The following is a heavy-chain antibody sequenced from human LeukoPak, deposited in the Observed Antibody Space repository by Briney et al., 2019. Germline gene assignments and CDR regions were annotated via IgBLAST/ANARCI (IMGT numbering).Heavy chain of an antibody. V-gene: IGHV1-24*01. J-gene: IGHJ4*02. CDR1: GYTLTELS. CDR3: ATFLLYYYDSSGYYFDY. Sequence: GASVKVSCKVSGYTLTELSMHWVRQAPGKGLEWMGGFDPEDGETIYAQKFQGRVTMTEDTSTDTAHMELSSLRSEDTAVYYCATFLLYYYDSSGYYFDYWGQGTLVTVSS. CDR2: FDPEDGET. D-gene: IGHD3-22*01.